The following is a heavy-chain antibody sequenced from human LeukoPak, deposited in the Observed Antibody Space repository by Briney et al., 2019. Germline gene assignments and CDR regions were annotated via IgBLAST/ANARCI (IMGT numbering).Heavy chain of an antibody. D-gene: IGHD6-6*01. V-gene: IGHV4-34*01. CDR2: INHSGST. CDR1: GGSFSGYY. CDR3: ARGLAARTVDY. J-gene: IGHJ4*02. Sequence: SETLSLTCAVYGGSFSGYYWSWVRQPPGKGLEWIGEINHSGSTNYNPSLKSRVTISVDTSKNQFSLKLSSVTAADTAVYYCARGLAARTVDYWGQGTLVTVSS.